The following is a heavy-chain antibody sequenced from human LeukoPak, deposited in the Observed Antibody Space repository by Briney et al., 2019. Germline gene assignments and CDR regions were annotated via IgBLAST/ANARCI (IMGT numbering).Heavy chain of an antibody. CDR2: IRYDGSNK. D-gene: IGHD1-26*01. CDR3: AKGSPLGPLDY. J-gene: IGHJ4*02. Sequence: GGSLRLSFAASGFTFSGYGMHWLRQAPGKGREWVAFIRYDGSNKYYADSVKGRFTISRDNSKNTLYLQMNSLRAEDTAVYYCAKGSPLGPLDYWGQGTLVTVSS. CDR1: GFTFSGYG. V-gene: IGHV3-30*02.